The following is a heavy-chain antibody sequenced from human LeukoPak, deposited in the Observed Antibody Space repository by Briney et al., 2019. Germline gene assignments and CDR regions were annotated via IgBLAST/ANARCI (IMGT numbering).Heavy chain of an antibody. CDR2: IYSSGIT. CDR1: GFSVTTHY. J-gene: IGHJ6*04. Sequence: GGSLRLSCAVSGFSVTTHYMTWVRQAPGKGLELVSLIYSSGITDYADSVKGRFTISREYSKNTLYLQMNSLRAEDTAVYYCARGENGVDVWGKGTAVTVSS. CDR3: ARGENGVDV. V-gene: IGHV3-53*03.